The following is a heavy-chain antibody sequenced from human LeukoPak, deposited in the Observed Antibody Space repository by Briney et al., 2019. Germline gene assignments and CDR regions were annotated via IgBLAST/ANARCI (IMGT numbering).Heavy chain of an antibody. CDR3: AGGYYDILTGYYQYNWFDP. CDR2: INAGNGNT. Sequence: ASVKVSCKASGYTFTSYAMHWVRQAPGQRLEWMGWINAGNGNTKYSQEFQGRVTITRDTSASTAYMELSSLRSEDMAVYYCAGGYYDILTGYYQYNWFDPWGQGTLVTVSS. J-gene: IGHJ5*02. D-gene: IGHD3-9*01. CDR1: GYTFTSYA. V-gene: IGHV1-3*03.